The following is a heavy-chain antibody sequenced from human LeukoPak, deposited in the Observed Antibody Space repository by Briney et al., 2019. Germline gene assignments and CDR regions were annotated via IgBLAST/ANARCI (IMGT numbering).Heavy chain of an antibody. V-gene: IGHV3-9*01. CDR1: GFTFDDYA. D-gene: IGHD3-22*01. CDR2: ISWNSGSI. J-gene: IGHJ4*02. Sequence: GGSLRLSCAASGFTFDDYAMHWVRQAPGKGLEWVSGISWNSGSIGYADSVKGRFTISRDNAKNSLYLQMNSLRAEDTALYYCAKTPAYYYDSSGYRNRGGYFDYWGQGTLVTVSS. CDR3: AKTPAYYYDSSGYRNRGGYFDY.